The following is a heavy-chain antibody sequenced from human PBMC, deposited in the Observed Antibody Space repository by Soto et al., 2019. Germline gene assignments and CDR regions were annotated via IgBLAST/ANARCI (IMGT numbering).Heavy chain of an antibody. Sequence: EAQLVDSGGGLVQPGGSLRLSCAACGFTFSNYEMHWVRQAPGKGLEYVSGISNNGAHTDYAKSVKGRFTISRDNSENTLYLQMGSLRAEDMALYYCARRGYGSRWPNVYMDVWGKGTTVTVSS. CDR1: GFTFSNYE. CDR2: ISNNGAHT. D-gene: IGHD6-13*01. V-gene: IGHV3-64*01. CDR3: ARRGYGSRWPNVYMDV. J-gene: IGHJ6*03.